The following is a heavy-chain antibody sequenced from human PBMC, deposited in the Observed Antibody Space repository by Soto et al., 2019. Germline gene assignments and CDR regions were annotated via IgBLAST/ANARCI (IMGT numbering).Heavy chain of an antibody. CDR2: ISYDGSNK. D-gene: IGHD6-19*01. V-gene: IGHV3-30-3*01. CDR3: ARPHSGWYRGLCNWFDP. J-gene: IGHJ5*02. CDR1: GFTFSSYA. Sequence: QVQLVESGGGVVQPGRSLRLSCAASGFTFSSYAMHWFRQAPGKGLEWVAVISYDGSNKYYADSVKGRFTIARDNSKNKLYLQMNSLRAEDTAVYYCARPHSGWYRGLCNWFDPWGQGTLVTVAS.